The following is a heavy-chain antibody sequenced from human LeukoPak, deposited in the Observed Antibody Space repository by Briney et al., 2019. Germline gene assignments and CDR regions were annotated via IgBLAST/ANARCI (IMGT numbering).Heavy chain of an antibody. CDR3: ATMGPYYYYYYYMDV. J-gene: IGHJ6*03. CDR1: GFTFSSYG. V-gene: IGHV3-33*01. D-gene: IGHD2-8*01. CDR2: IWYDGSNK. Sequence: SGRSLRLSCAASGFTFSSYGMHWVRQAPGKGLEWVAVIWYDGSNKYYADSVKGRFTISRDNSKNTLYLQMNSLRAEDTAVYYCATMGPYYYYYYYMDVWGKGTTVTVSS.